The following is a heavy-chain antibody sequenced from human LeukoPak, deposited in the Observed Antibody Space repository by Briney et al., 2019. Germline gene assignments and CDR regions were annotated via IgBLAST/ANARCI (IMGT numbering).Heavy chain of an antibody. V-gene: IGHV3-7*01. D-gene: IGHD6-6*01. CDR3: ARDAGLQLGSEYFQH. CDR2: IKQDGSEK. J-gene: IGHJ1*01. CDR1: GFTFSSYW. Sequence: GGSLRLSCAASGFTFSSYWMSWVRQAPGKGLEWVANIKQDGSEKYYVDSVKGRFTISRDNAKNSLYLQMNSLRAEDTAVYYCARDAGLQLGSEYFQHWGQGTLVTVSS.